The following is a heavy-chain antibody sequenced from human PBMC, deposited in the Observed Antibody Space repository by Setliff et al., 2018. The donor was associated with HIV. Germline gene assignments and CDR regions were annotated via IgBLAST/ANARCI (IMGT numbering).Heavy chain of an antibody. J-gene: IGHJ4*02. Sequence: ASVKVSCKASGYSSTDYYIHWVRQAPGQGLEWMGWINPKSDGTNYAQKFQGWITMTRDTSISTAYMGLSRLRSDATAVYYCARGMDYYDTSGYYQYYFDYWGQGTMVTVSS. V-gene: IGHV1-2*04. D-gene: IGHD3-22*01. CDR2: INPKSDGT. CDR3: ARGMDYYDTSGYYQYYFDY. CDR1: GYSSTDYY.